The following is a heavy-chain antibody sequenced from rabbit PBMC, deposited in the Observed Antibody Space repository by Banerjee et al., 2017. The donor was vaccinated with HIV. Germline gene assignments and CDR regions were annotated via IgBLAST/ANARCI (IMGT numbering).Heavy chain of an antibody. CDR2: IYNGNGAT. CDR3: ARDPYYVHGDPPTL. CDR1: GFDFSSSA. V-gene: IGHV1S40*01. D-gene: IGHD2-1*01. J-gene: IGHJ4*01. Sequence: QSLEESGGDLVKPEGSLTLTCTASGFDFSSSAICWVRQAPGKGLEWIACIYNGNGATYYASWAKGRFTISKTSSTTVTLQMTSLTAADTATYFCARDPYYVHGDPPTLWGPGTLVTVS.